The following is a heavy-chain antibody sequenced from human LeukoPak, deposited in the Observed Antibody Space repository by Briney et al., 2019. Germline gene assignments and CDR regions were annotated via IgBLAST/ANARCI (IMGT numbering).Heavy chain of an antibody. CDR1: GFSFSSYW. Sequence: GGSLRLSCAASGFSFSSYWMSWVRQAPGKGLEWVANIKQDGSEKDYVDSVKGRFTISRDNAKNSLYLQMNSLRAEDTAVYYCAKYCGGDCYGMDVWGQGTTVTVSS. CDR2: IKQDGSEK. D-gene: IGHD2-21*01. V-gene: IGHV3-7*01. J-gene: IGHJ6*02. CDR3: AKYCGGDCYGMDV.